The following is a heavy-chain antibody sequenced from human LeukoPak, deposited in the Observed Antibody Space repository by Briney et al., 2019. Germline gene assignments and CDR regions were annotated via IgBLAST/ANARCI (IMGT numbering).Heavy chain of an antibody. V-gene: IGHV4-30-2*01. CDR2: IYHSGST. D-gene: IGHD3-3*01. CDR1: GGSISSGGYS. CDR3: ARVSLDYDFWSGSALEDYYYGMDV. Sequence: SETLSLTCAVSGGSISSGGYSWSWIRQPPGKGLEWIGYIYHSGSTYYNPSLKSRVTISVDRSKNQFSLKLSSVTAADTAVYYCARVSLDYDFWSGSALEDYYYGMDVWGQGTTVTVSS. J-gene: IGHJ6*02.